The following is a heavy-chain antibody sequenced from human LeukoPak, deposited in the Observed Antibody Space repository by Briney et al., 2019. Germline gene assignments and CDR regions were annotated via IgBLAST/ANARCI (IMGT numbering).Heavy chain of an antibody. CDR3: AKGGYCSSSSCYYGWFEP. J-gene: IGHJ5*02. D-gene: IGHD2-2*01. V-gene: IGHV3-23*01. CDR1: GFSFSSYA. CDR2: TSAGGSST. Sequence: GGSLRLSCAASGFSFSSYAMHWVRQAPGKGLEWVPTTSAGGSSTYYADSVKGRFTISRDNSKNTFYLQMNSLRAEDTAAYYCAKGGYCSSSSCYYGWFEPWGQGTLVTVSS.